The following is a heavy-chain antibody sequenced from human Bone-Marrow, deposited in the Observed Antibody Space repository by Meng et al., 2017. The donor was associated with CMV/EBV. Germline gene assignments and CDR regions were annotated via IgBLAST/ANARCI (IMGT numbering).Heavy chain of an antibody. J-gene: IGHJ3*02. CDR1: GGSFSGYY. D-gene: IGHD2-2*01. CDR3: ARYMVVPAAVDAFDI. V-gene: IGHV4-34*01. Sequence: SETLSLTCAVYGGSFSGYYWSWIRQPPGKGLEWIGEINHSGSTNYNPSLKSRVTISVDTSKNQFSLKLSSVTAADTAVYYCARYMVVPAAVDAFDIWGQGTMVTVSS. CDR2: INHSGST.